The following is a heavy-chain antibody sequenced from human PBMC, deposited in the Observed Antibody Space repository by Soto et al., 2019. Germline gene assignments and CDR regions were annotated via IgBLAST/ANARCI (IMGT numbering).Heavy chain of an antibody. CDR2: ISSNSGYT. Sequence: PGGSLRLSCAASGFSFSDYSMNWVRQVPGKGLEWVSSISSNSGYTLYTDSVKGRFTISRDNAKSSLYLQMSSLRDEDTAVYYCTRGSYGAYDYWGQGTLVTVSS. D-gene: IGHD4-17*01. J-gene: IGHJ4*02. CDR1: GFSFSDYS. V-gene: IGHV3-21*06. CDR3: TRGSYGAYDY.